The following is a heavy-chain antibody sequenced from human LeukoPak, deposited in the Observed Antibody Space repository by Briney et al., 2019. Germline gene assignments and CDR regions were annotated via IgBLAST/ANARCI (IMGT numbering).Heavy chain of an antibody. CDR2: IYSDGSST. V-gene: IGHV3-74*01. D-gene: IGHD6-13*01. Sequence: GGSLRLSCAAPGVTFSSDWMHWGREAPGKGLVWGSRIYSDGSSTSYADSVKRRFTISRDNAKNTLHLQMNSLRAEDTAVYYCAKEGYSRGYYSYYYMDVWGKGTTVTVSS. J-gene: IGHJ6*03. CDR3: AKEGYSRGYYSYYYMDV. CDR1: GVTFSSDW.